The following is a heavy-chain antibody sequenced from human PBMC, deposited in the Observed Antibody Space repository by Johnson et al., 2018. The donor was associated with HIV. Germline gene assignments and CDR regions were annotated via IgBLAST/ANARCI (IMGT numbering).Heavy chain of an antibody. D-gene: IGHD4-17*01. Sequence: VQLVESGGGLVQSGGSLRVSCAASGCTVSNNYMSRVRQAPGKGLEWVSLIYSGGGTYYADSVKGRITISRDNSKNTLYLQMNSLRAEDTAVYYCAKDHDYGDAFDIWGQGTMVTVSS. CDR1: GCTVSNNY. CDR3: AKDHDYGDAFDI. CDR2: IYSGGGT. V-gene: IGHV3-66*01. J-gene: IGHJ3*02.